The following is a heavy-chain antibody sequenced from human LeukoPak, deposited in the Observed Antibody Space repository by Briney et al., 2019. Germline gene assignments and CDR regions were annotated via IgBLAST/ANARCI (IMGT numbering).Heavy chain of an antibody. D-gene: IGHD3-9*01. CDR3: AKVDGDFDWLLTDYYYSMDV. V-gene: IGHV3-23*01. CDR2: ISGSGGST. CDR1: GFTFSSYA. J-gene: IGHJ6*04. Sequence: PGGSLRLSCAASGFTFSSYAMSWVRQAPGKGLEWVSAISGSGGSTYYADSVKGRFTISRDNSKNTLYLQMNSLRAEDTAVYYCAKVDGDFDWLLTDYYYSMDVWGKGTTVTVSS.